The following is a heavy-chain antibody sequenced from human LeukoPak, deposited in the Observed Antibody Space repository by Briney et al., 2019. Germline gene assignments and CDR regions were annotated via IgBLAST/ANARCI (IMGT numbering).Heavy chain of an antibody. V-gene: IGHV4-31*03. Sequence: SQTLSLTCTVSGGSISSGGYYWSWIRQHPGKGLEWIGYTYYSGSTYYNPSLKSRVTISVDTSKNQFSLKLSSATAADTAVYYCARGRGVDTNWFDPWGQGTLVTVSS. CDR3: ARGRGVDTNWFDP. D-gene: IGHD3-3*01. J-gene: IGHJ5*02. CDR1: GGSISSGGYY. CDR2: TYYSGST.